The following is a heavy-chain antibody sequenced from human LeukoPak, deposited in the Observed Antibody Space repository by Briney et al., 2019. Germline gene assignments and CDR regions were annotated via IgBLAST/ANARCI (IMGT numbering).Heavy chain of an antibody. D-gene: IGHD5-18*01. V-gene: IGHV4-59*01. CDR3: ARAGYSYGTGYYFDY. Sequence: SETLSLTCTVSGGSISSYYWSWIRLPPGKGLEGIGYIYYTGATYYNPSLMSRVTISLDTSKNQFSLKPSSVTAADAAVYYCARAGYSYGTGYYFDYWGQGALVTASS. CDR1: GGSISSYY. J-gene: IGHJ4*02. CDR2: IYYTGAT.